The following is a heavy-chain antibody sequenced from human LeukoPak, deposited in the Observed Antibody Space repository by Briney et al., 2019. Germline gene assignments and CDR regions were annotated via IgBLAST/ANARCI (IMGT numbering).Heavy chain of an antibody. D-gene: IGHD6-13*01. CDR2: IYNSGST. CDR1: GGSISSYY. J-gene: IGHJ3*02. CDR3: ARDLQQLVTGGFDI. Sequence: PSETLSLTCTVSGGSISSYYWSWIRPPAGKGLEWIGRIYNSGSTNYNPSLKRRVTMSVDASKNQFSLKLSSVTAADTAVYYCARDLQQLVTGGFDIWGQGTMVTVSS. V-gene: IGHV4-4*07.